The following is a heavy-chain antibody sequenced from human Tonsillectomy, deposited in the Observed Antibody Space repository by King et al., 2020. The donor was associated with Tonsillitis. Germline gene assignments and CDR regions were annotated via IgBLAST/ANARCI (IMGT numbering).Heavy chain of an antibody. CDR1: GFTFSNYA. V-gene: IGHV3-23*04. CDR2: VSGRGGST. CDR3: AKDLMTTVTSLNSAAIDH. J-gene: IGHJ4*02. Sequence: VQLVESGGGSVQPGGSLRLSCAASGFTFSNYAMNWVRQAPGKGLEWVSGVSGRGGSTYYADSVKGRFTVSRDNSKKTLFRQMNSPRAEDTAVYYCAKDLMTTVTSLNSAAIDHWGQGTLVTVSS. D-gene: IGHD4-11*01.